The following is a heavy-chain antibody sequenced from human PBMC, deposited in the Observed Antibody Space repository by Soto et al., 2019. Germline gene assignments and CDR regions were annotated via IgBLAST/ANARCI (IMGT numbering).Heavy chain of an antibody. J-gene: IGHJ6*03. CDR1: GFTVSSNS. Sequence: PGGSLRLSCAASGFTVSSNSMSWVRQAPGKGLEWVSVIYSGGSTYCADSVKDRFTISRDNSKNTLYLQMNSLRAEDTAVYYCGRLEGGYSFGLISYYYYLDVGGKGTTVTVSS. V-gene: IGHV3-66*01. CDR2: IYSGGST. CDR3: GRLEGGYSFGLISYYYYLDV. D-gene: IGHD5-18*01.